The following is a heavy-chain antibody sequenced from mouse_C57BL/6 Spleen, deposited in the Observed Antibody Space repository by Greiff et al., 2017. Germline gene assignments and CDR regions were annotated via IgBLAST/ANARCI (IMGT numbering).Heavy chain of an antibody. CDR3: ARGVWITTVVATNFDY. J-gene: IGHJ2*01. CDR1: GYTFTSYG. D-gene: IGHD1-1*01. Sequence: QVQLQQSGAELARPGASVKLSCKASGYTFTSYGISWVKQRTGQGLEWIGEIYPRSGNTYYNEKFKGKATLTADKSSSTAYMQLRSLTSEDSSFYFCARGVWITTVVATNFDYWGQGTTLTVSS. V-gene: IGHV1-81*01. CDR2: IYPRSGNT.